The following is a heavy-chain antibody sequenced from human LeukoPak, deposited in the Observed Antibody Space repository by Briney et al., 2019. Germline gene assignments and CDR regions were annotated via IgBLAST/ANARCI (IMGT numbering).Heavy chain of an antibody. J-gene: IGHJ6*02. CDR1: GFTFSSYD. CDR3: ARAEYYYYYGMDV. CDR2: IGTAGDT. Sequence: GGSLRLACAASGFTFSSYDMHWVRQAAGKGLEWVSAIGTAGDTYYPGSVKGRFTISRENAKNSLYLQMNSLRAGETAVSYCARAEYYYYYGMDVWGQGTTVTVSS. V-gene: IGHV3-13*01.